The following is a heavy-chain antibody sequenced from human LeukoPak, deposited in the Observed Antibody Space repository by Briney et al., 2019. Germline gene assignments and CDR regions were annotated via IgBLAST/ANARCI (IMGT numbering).Heavy chain of an antibody. J-gene: IGHJ6*03. CDR1: GFTFSSYS. D-gene: IGHD4-17*01. V-gene: IGHV3-21*01. Sequence: GGSLRLSCAASGFTFSSYSMNWVRQAPGKGLEWVSSISSSSSYIYYADSVKGRFTISRDNAKNSLYLQMNSLRAEDTAVYYCARSRTTYYYYYMDVWGKGTTVTVSS. CDR3: ARSRTTYYYYYMDV. CDR2: ISSSSSYI.